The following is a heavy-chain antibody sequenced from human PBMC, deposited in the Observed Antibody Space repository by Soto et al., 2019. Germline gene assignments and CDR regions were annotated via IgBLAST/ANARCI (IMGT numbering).Heavy chain of an antibody. J-gene: IGHJ6*03. CDR3: TRDMRISGVGSYYYMDV. Sequence: EVQLVESGGGLVQPGRSLRLSCTASGFTFGDYAMSWFRQAPGKGLEWVGFIRSKAYGGTTEYAASVKGRFTISRDDSKSSAYLQMNSLKTEDTAVYYCTRDMRISGVGSYYYMDVWGKGTTVTVSS. V-gene: IGHV3-49*03. D-gene: IGHD3-3*01. CDR1: GFTFGDYA. CDR2: IRSKAYGGTT.